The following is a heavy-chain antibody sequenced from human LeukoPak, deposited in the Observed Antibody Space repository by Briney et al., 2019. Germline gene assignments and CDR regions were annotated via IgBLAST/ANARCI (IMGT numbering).Heavy chain of an antibody. CDR3: AREQQLENFDY. D-gene: IGHD6-13*01. CDR2: IYYSGST. V-gene: IGHV4-39*07. J-gene: IGHJ4*02. CDR1: GGSVSSSSYY. Sequence: PSETLSLTCTVSGGSVSSSSYYWGWIRQPPGKGLEWIGSIYYSGSTYYNPSLKSRVTISVDTSKNQFSLKLSSVTAADTAVYYCAREQQLENFDYWGQGTLVTVSS.